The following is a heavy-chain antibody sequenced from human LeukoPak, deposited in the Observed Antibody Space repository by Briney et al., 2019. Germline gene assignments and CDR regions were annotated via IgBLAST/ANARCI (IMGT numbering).Heavy chain of an antibody. Sequence: ASVKVSCKASGDTFSKYPISWVRQAPGQGREWMGGSVPIFGGPNYAQKFQGRVTITVDESASTAYMELSSLTYEDTALYYCAIGSDTVPGPAAIRGSNWFDPWGQGTLVTVSS. CDR2: SVPIFGGP. V-gene: IGHV1-69*01. CDR1: GDTFSKYP. J-gene: IGHJ5*02. D-gene: IGHD2-2*02. CDR3: AIGSDTVPGPAAIRGSNWFDP.